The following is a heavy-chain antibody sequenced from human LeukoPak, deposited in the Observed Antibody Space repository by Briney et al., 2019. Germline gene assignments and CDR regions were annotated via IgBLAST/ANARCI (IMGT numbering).Heavy chain of an antibody. Sequence: ASVKVSCKASGYTLTGYYMHWVRQAPGQGLEWMGRINPNSGGTNYAQKFQGRVTMTRDTSISTAYMELSRLRSDDTAVYYCARDQTYSSSSNGIDYWGQGTLVTVSS. CDR2: INPNSGGT. V-gene: IGHV1-2*06. J-gene: IGHJ4*02. CDR1: GYTLTGYY. D-gene: IGHD6-6*01. CDR3: ARDQTYSSSSNGIDY.